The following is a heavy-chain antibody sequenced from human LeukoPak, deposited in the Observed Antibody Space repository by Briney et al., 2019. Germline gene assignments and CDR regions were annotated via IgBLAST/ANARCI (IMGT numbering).Heavy chain of an antibody. V-gene: IGHV1-2*02. J-gene: IGHJ3*02. Sequence: ASVKVSCKASGYILTGYYIHWVRQAPGQGLEWMGWINPNSGGTNYAQKFQGRITMTRDTSISTAYMELSSLRSDDTAAYSCARGRPPTVADAFDIWGQGTMVTVSS. CDR2: INPNSGGT. CDR3: ARGRPPTVADAFDI. CDR1: GYILTGYY. D-gene: IGHD6-19*01.